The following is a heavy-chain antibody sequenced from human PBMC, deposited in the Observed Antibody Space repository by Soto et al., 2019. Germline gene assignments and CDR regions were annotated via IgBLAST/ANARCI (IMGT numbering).Heavy chain of an antibody. D-gene: IGHD6-13*01. Sequence: TLSLTCTVSGGPISSYYWSWIRQPPGKGLEWIGYIYYSGSTNYNPSLKSRVTISVDTSKNQFSLKLSSVTAADTAVYYCARAYSSSWYWFDPWGQGTLVTVSS. V-gene: IGHV4-59*01. CDR1: GGPISSYY. CDR2: IYYSGST. J-gene: IGHJ5*02. CDR3: ARAYSSSWYWFDP.